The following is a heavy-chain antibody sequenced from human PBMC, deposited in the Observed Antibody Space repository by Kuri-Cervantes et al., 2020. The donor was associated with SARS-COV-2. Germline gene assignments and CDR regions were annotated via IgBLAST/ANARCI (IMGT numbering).Heavy chain of an antibody. Sequence: GESLKISCAASGFTVSSNYMSWVRQAPGKGLEWVSYISSSGSTIYYADSVKGRFTISRDNAKNSLYLQMNSLRAEDTAVYYCARVEYSNYYFDYWGQGTLVTVSS. J-gene: IGHJ4*02. CDR1: GFTVSSNY. CDR2: ISSSGSTI. D-gene: IGHD4-11*01. V-gene: IGHV3-11*04. CDR3: ARVEYSNYYFDY.